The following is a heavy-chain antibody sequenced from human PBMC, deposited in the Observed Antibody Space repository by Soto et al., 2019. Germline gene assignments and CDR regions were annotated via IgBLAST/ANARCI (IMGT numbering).Heavy chain of an antibody. J-gene: IGHJ6*02. CDR3: ARDKDIVLVPAAIYYYYGMDA. D-gene: IGHD2-2*01. CDR1: GFTFSSYG. CDR2: LWYDGSNK. V-gene: IGHV3-33*01. Sequence: GGSLRLSCAASGFTFSSYGMHWVRQAPGKGLEWVAVLWYDGSNKYYADSVKGRFTISRDNSKNTLYLQINSLRAEDTAVYYCARDKDIVLVPAAIYYYYGMDAWGQGTTVTVSS.